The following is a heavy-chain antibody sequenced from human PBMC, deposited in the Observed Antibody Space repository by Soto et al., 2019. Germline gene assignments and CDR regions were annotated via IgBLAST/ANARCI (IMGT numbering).Heavy chain of an antibody. D-gene: IGHD5-12*01. V-gene: IGHV1-69*12. Sequence: QVQRVQSGAEVKKPGSSVKVSCKASGGTFSNYPISWVRQAPGQGLEWMRGIIPIFGTVNYAQKFQGRVTITADESTSTAYMELSSLRSVDTAVYYCARGNHRWLQLWYFDLWGRGTLVTVSS. CDR1: GGTFSNYP. CDR3: ARGNHRWLQLWYFDL. CDR2: IIPIFGTV. J-gene: IGHJ2*01.